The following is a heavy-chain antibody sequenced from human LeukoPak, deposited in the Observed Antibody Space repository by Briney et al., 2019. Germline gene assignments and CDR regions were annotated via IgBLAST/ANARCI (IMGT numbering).Heavy chain of an antibody. Sequence: PGGSLRLSCAASAFTFSTYSMNWVRQAPGKGLEWVSSISSISSNTYYADSVKGRFTISRDNAKNSLYLQMNSLRAEDTAVYYCARVEPRLGFDYWGQGTLVTVSS. CDR1: AFTFSTYS. J-gene: IGHJ4*02. V-gene: IGHV3-21*01. CDR3: ARVEPRLGFDY. CDR2: ISSISSNT.